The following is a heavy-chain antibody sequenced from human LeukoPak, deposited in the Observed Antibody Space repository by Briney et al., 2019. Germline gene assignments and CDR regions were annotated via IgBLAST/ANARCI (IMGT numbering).Heavy chain of an antibody. CDR1: GFTFSNYG. Sequence: GGSLTLSCAVSGFTFSNYGMHWVRQAPGKGLEWVAFIRNDDGSNKYYADSVKCRFTISRDNSKNTVHLQMNSLRVEDTAVYYCAKDEAQYFQHWGQGTLVTVSA. CDR3: AKDEAQYFQH. V-gene: IGHV3-30*02. J-gene: IGHJ1*01. CDR2: IRNDDGSNK.